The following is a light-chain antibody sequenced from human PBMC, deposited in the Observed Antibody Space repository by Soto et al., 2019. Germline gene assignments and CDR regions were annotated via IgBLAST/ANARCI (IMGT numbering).Light chain of an antibody. CDR3: QQRSNWHPLT. CDR2: DAS. CDR1: QNVCRF. Sequence: EIVLTQSPATLSLSPGERATLSCRASQNVCRFLAWYQRRPGQAPRLLIYDASNRASDIPARFSGSGSGTDFTLTISSLEPEDSGVYYCQQRSNWHPLTFGGGTKVEIK. V-gene: IGKV3-11*01. J-gene: IGKJ4*01.